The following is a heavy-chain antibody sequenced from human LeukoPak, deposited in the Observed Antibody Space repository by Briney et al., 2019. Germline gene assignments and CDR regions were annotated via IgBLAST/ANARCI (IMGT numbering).Heavy chain of an antibody. CDR2: IYYNGST. J-gene: IGHJ5*02. Sequence: PETLSLTCTVSGGSISSSSYYWGWIRQPPGKGLEWIGSIYYNGSTYYNPSLKSRVTISVDTSKNQFSLMLSSVTAADTAVYYCARAPQRSYQHNWFDPWGQGTLVTVSS. D-gene: IGHD2-21*01. V-gene: IGHV4-39*07. CDR1: GGSISSSSYY. CDR3: ARAPQRSYQHNWFDP.